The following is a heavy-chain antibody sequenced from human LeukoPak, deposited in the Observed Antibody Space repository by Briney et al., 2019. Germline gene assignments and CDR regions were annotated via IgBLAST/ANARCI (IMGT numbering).Heavy chain of an antibody. D-gene: IGHD3-10*01. CDR3: ATTSKYIGSGRDDSFDV. J-gene: IGHJ3*01. Sequence: SSETLSLTCTVSGGSISTGGDYWSWIRQPPGKGLEWIGYISYSGGTYYNPSLKSRVTISVDTSKSQFSLNLKMTSVTAADTAVYYCATTSKYIGSGRDDSFDVWGQGTMVTVSS. CDR2: ISYSGGT. CDR1: GGSISTGGDY. V-gene: IGHV4-30-4*01.